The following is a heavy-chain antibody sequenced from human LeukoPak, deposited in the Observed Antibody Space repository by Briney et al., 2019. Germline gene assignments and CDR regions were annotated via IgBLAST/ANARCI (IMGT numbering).Heavy chain of an antibody. CDR2: IYYSGST. Sequence: PSETLSLTCTVSGGSISSGVYYWSWIRQPPGKGLEWIGYIYYSGSTYYNPSLKSRVTMAGDTSKNHFTLKLTSMTAADTAVYYCARHGRRDGRRSPWSAWGQGTLVSVS. CDR1: GGSISSGVYY. V-gene: IGHV4-30-4*08. J-gene: IGHJ4*02. CDR3: ARHGRRDGRRSPWSA. D-gene: IGHD5-24*01.